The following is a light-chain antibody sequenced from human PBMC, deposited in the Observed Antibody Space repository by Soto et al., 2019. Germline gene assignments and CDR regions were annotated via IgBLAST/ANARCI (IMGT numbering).Light chain of an antibody. J-gene: IGKJ2*01. CDR3: QQYGIWPPPST. CDR1: QSVSSN. Sequence: EIVMTQSPATLSVSPGERVTLSCRASQSVSSNLAWYQQKPGQAPRLLIYSASTSATGIPARFSGSGSWLAFTLVIICIQSQDFAGYVWQQYGIWPPPSTFDHRTK. V-gene: IGKV3-15*01. CDR2: SAS.